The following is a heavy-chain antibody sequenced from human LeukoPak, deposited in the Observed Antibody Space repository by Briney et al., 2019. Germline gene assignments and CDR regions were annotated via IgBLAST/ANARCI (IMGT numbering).Heavy chain of an antibody. V-gene: IGHV3-7*01. J-gene: IGHJ6*04. CDR3: SRALEV. CDR1: GFIFRSYW. CDR2: INQDGSEK. Sequence: PGGSLRLSCEVSGFIFRSYWMDWVRQAPGRGLEWVANINQDGSEKYFVDSVKGRFTIPRDNAKSSLYLQMNSLRAEDTAVYFCSRALEVWGKGTTVTVST.